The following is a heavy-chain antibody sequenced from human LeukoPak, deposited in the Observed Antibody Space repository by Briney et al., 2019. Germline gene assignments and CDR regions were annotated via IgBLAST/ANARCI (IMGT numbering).Heavy chain of an antibody. CDR2: ISSSSSYI. Sequence: GGSLRFSCAASGFTFSDYYMSWIRQAPGKGLEWVSSISSSSSYIYYADSVKGRFTISRDNAKNSLYLQMNSLRAEDTAVYYCATFTYGSGVDYWGQGTLVTVSS. CDR1: GFTFSDYY. CDR3: ATFTYGSGVDY. D-gene: IGHD3-10*01. J-gene: IGHJ4*02. V-gene: IGHV3-11*06.